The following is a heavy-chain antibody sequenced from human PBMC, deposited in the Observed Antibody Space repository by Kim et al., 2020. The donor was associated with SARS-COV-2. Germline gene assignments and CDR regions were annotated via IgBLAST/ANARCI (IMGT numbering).Heavy chain of an antibody. J-gene: IGHJ5*02. V-gene: IGHV4-59*01. CDR3: ARDWSAYGDANWFDP. D-gene: IGHD4-17*01. Sequence: PSLKSRVTISVDTSKNQFSRKLSSVTAAATAVYYCARDWSAYGDANWFDPWGQGTLVTVSS.